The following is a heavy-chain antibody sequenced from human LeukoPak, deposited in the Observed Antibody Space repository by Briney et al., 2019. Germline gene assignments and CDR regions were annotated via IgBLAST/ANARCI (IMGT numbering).Heavy chain of an antibody. D-gene: IGHD2-2*01. CDR1: GFTFSSYA. V-gene: IGHV3-30-3*01. CDR2: ISYDGSNK. CDR3: ARDRDIVVVPAAHYSYYFDY. J-gene: IGHJ4*02. Sequence: GGSLRLSCAASGFTFSSYAMHWVRQAPGKGLEWVAVISYDGSNKYYADSVKGRFTISRDNSKNTLYLQMNSLRAEDTAVYYCARDRDIVVVPAAHYSYYFDYWGQGTLVTVSS.